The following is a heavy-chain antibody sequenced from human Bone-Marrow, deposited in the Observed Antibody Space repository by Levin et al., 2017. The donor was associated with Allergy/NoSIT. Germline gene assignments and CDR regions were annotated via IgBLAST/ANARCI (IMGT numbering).Heavy chain of an antibody. V-gene: IGHV3-74*01. CDR2: INTDGRSS. J-gene: IGHJ4*02. Sequence: GESLKISCEGSGFTFSSYWLHWVRQAPGKGLEWLSRINTDGRSSSYADSVKGRFTISRDNAKNTLYLQIDSLRAEDTAVYYCTRAGYYRADYWGQGTMVTVSS. CDR3: TRAGYYRADY. D-gene: IGHD1-26*01. CDR1: GFTFSSYW.